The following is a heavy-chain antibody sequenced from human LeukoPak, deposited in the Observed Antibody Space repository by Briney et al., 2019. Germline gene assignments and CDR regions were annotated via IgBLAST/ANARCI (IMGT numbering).Heavy chain of an antibody. J-gene: IGHJ5*02. V-gene: IGHV4-59*01. D-gene: IGHD3-10*01. Sequence: SETLSLTCTVSGGCISPYSWSWMRQTPGKGLEWIGYISYTGSTNYNPALKSRVTISVDTSKNQFSLQLTSVTAADTAVYYCARDDYRGVTNFDPWGQGTLVTVSS. CDR1: GGCISPYS. CDR2: ISYTGST. CDR3: ARDDYRGVTNFDP.